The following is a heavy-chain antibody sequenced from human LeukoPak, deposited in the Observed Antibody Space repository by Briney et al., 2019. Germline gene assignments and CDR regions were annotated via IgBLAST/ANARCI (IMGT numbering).Heavy chain of an antibody. J-gene: IGHJ4*02. D-gene: IGHD6-13*01. CDR1: GGSISSGDYY. V-gene: IGHV4-30-4*08. Sequence: SQTLSLTCTVSGGSISSGDYYWSWIRQPPGKGLEWIGYIYYSGSTYYNPSLKSRVTLSVDTSKNQFSLKLSSVTAADAAVYYCARVSGQQLYFYWGQGTLVTVSS. CDR2: IYYSGST. CDR3: ARVSGQQLYFY.